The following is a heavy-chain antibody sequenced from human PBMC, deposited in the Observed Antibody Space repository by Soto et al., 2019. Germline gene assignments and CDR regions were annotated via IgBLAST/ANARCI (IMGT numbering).Heavy chain of an antibody. Sequence: GGSLRLSCVASGFTFWGDWMSWVRQAPGKGLEWVANIKQDGSAKQYLDSVRGRFTISRDNSKNSVYLQMNSLRADDTALYYCGRDEVRNGVGVWGQGIKVTVSS. V-gene: IGHV3-7*01. CDR2: IKQDGSAK. CDR1: GFTFWGDW. J-gene: IGHJ6*02. CDR3: GRDEVRNGVGV.